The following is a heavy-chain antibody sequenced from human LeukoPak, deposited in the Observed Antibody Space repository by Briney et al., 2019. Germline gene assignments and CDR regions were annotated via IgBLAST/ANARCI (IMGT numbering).Heavy chain of an antibody. V-gene: IGHV3-7*01. D-gene: IGHD6-19*01. CDR2: IKQDGSEK. CDR1: GFTFSSYW. Sequence: GGSLRLSCAASGFTFSSYWMSWVRQAPGKGLEWVANIKQDGSEKYFVDSVKGRFTISRDNAKNSLYLQMNSLRAEDTAVYYCARDAVAGISVDWGQGTLVTVSS. J-gene: IGHJ4*02. CDR3: ARDAVAGISVD.